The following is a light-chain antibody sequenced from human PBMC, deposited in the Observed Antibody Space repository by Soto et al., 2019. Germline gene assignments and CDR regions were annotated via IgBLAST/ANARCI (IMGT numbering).Light chain of an antibody. Sequence: EIVLTQSPGTLSLSPGERTTLSCRASHSISSTYLAWYPQKPGQAPRLLIYGASSRATGIPDRFSGSGSGTDFTLTISRLEPEDFAVYYCQQYGSSPQTFGQGTKVEIK. J-gene: IGKJ1*01. V-gene: IGKV3-20*01. CDR1: HSISSTY. CDR2: GAS. CDR3: QQYGSSPQT.